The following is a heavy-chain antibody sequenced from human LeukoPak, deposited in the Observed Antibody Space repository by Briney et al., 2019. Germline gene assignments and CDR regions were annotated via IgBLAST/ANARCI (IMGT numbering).Heavy chain of an antibody. D-gene: IGHD3-22*01. Sequence: PGGSLRLSCAASGYTFTSYYMHWVRQAPGQGLEWMGIINPSGGSTSYAQKFQGRVTMTRDTSTSTVYMELSSLRSEDTAVYYCARRSRGPKPFDYWGQGTLVTVSS. J-gene: IGHJ4*02. CDR1: GYTFTSYY. CDR3: ARRSRGPKPFDY. V-gene: IGHV1-46*01. CDR2: INPSGGST.